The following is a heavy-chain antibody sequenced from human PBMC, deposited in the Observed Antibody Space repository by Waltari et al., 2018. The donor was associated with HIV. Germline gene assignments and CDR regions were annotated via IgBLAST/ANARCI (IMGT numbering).Heavy chain of an antibody. CDR2: IYPADADI. CDR3: ARRIGVVGASDGFDI. J-gene: IGHJ3*02. D-gene: IGHD1-26*01. CDR1: GFAFTSYW. Sequence: EPQLVQSGAEVKKPGESLKISCKAFGFAFTSYWIGWVRQTPGKGLEWLGVIYPADADIRKSPSFQGHVTMSADNSTTTAYLQWSSLKASDSGLYFCARRIGVVGASDGFDIWGQGTMVTVSS. V-gene: IGHV5-51*01.